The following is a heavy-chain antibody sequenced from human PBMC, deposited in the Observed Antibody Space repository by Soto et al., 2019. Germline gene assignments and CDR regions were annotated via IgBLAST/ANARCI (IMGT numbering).Heavy chain of an antibody. J-gene: IGHJ4*02. Sequence: SETLSLTCTVSGGSISSSSYYWGWIRQPPGKGLEWIGSIYYSGSTYYNPSLKSRVTISVHTSKNQFSLKLSSVTAADTAVYYCAREIYGGNSHFDYWGQGTLVTVSS. CDR1: GGSISSSSYY. D-gene: IGHD4-17*01. CDR2: IYYSGST. V-gene: IGHV4-39*02. CDR3: AREIYGGNSHFDY.